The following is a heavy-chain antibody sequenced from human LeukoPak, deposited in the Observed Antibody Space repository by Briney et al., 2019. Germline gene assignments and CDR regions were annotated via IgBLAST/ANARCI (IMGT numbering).Heavy chain of an antibody. V-gene: IGHV3-48*03. CDR1: GFTFSSYE. D-gene: IGHD3-10*02. CDR2: ISSSGSTI. Sequence: PGGSLRLSCAASGFTFSSYEMNWVRQAPGNGLEWVSYISSSGSTIYYADSVKDRSTTSRDTATNSLYLQITSLRAKHTAVSYCAEIGIAMIGGVWGKGTTVTISS. J-gene: IGHJ6*04. CDR3: AEIGIAMIGGV.